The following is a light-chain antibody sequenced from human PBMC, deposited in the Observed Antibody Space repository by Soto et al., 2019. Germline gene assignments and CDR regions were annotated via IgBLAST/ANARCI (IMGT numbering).Light chain of an antibody. CDR2: EVS. J-gene: IGKJ5*01. CDR1: QSLLHITGETF. CDR3: MQSTQLPPT. Sequence: DVVMTQSPLSLSVTPGQPASISCKSSQSLLHITGETFLFWYLQKPGQSPQLLIYEVSTRVSGVPARFSGSGSGIDFTLENSRVEPDDVGIYYCMQSTQLPPTFGQGTRLGIE. V-gene: IGKV2D-29*02.